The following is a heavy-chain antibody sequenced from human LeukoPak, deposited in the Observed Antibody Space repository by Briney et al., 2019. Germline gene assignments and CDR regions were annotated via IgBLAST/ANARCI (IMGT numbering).Heavy chain of an antibody. CDR1: GGSISSSSYY. Sequence: PSETLSLTCTVSGGSISSSSYYWGWIRQPPGKGLEWIGSIYYSGSTYYNPSLKSRVTISVDTSKNQFSLKLSSVTAADTAVYYCARGMATTLDYWGQGTLVTVSS. V-gene: IGHV4-39*01. CDR3: ARGMATTLDY. J-gene: IGHJ4*02. CDR2: IYYSGST. D-gene: IGHD5-24*01.